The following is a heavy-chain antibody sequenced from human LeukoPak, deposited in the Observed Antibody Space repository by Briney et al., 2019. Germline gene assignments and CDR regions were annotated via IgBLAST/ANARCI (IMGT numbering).Heavy chain of an antibody. CDR2: IRYDGSNK. CDR3: AKDKGVVVPAATAAGRGDAFDI. J-gene: IGHJ3*02. Sequence: GGSLRLSCAASGFTFSSYGMHWVRRAPGKGLEWVAFIRYDGSNKYYADSVKGRFTISRDNSKNTLYLQMNSLGAEDTAVYYCAKDKGVVVPAATAAGRGDAFDIWGQGTMVTVSS. D-gene: IGHD2-2*01. V-gene: IGHV3-30*02. CDR1: GFTFSSYG.